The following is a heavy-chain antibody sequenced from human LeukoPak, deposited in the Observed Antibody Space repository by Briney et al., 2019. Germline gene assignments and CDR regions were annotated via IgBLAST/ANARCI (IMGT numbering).Heavy chain of an antibody. CDR3: ARDRVGIRPYYMDV. CDR2: IYQSGST. J-gene: IGHJ6*03. Sequence: PSETLSLTCTVSYYSISTGYFWGWVRQPPGKGLEWTGSIYQSGSTYYNPSLESRVTISVDTSKNQFSLSLSSVTAADTAVYFCARDRVGIRPYYMDVWGKGTTVTVSS. CDR1: YYSISTGYF. V-gene: IGHV4-38-2*02. D-gene: IGHD1-26*01.